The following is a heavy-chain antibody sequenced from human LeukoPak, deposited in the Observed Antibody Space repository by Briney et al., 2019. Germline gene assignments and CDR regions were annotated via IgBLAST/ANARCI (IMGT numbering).Heavy chain of an antibody. J-gene: IGHJ4*02. D-gene: IGHD2-15*01. CDR3: ARRYCSGGTCYLDY. V-gene: IGHV3-74*01. CDR1: GFTFSSYW. Sequence: GGSLRLSCAASGFTFSSYWMPWVRQAPGKGLVWVSRINSDETYTSFADSVKGRFTISRDNAKNTLYLQMNSLRAEDTAVYYCARRYCSGGTCYLDYWGQGTLVTVS. CDR2: INSDETYT.